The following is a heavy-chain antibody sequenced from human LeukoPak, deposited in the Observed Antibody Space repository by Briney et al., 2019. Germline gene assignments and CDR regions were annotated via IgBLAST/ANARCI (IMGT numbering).Heavy chain of an antibody. D-gene: IGHD3-10*01. CDR3: AANYCGSGSYYNGTDY. CDR2: MNPNSGNT. Sequence: ASVKVSCKASGYTFTSYDINWVRQATGQGLEWMGWMNPNSGNTGYAQKFQGRVTMTRNTSISTAYMELSSLRSEDTAVYYCAANYCGSGSYYNGTDYWGQGTLVTVSS. CDR1: GYTFTSYD. J-gene: IGHJ4*02. V-gene: IGHV1-8*01.